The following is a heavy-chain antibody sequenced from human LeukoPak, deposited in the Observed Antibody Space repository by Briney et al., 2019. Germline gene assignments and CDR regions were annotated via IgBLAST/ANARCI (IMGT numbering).Heavy chain of an antibody. CDR1: GGSISSSSYY. Sequence: SETLSLTCTVSGGSISSSSYYWGWIRQPPGKGLEWIGSIYYSGSTYYNPSLKTRVTISIDTSKNQFSLKLTSVTAADTAIFYCASGYFVHTFDFWGQGTLGTVSS. D-gene: IGHD2-2*03. V-gene: IGHV4-39*01. J-gene: IGHJ4*02. CDR2: IYYSGST. CDR3: ASGYFVHTFDF.